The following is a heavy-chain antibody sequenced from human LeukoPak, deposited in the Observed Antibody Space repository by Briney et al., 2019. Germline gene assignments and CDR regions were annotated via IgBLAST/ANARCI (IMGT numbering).Heavy chain of an antibody. V-gene: IGHV3-30*18. CDR3: AKALRYFDWLFLDY. CDR2: ISYDGSNK. D-gene: IGHD3-9*01. Sequence: RRSLRLSCAASGFNFSRYGMHWVRQAPGKGLAWVAIISYDGSNKYYADSVKGRFTISRDNSKNTLYLQMNSLRAEDTAVYYCAKALRYFDWLFLDYWGQGTLVTVSS. CDR1: GFNFSRYG. J-gene: IGHJ4*02.